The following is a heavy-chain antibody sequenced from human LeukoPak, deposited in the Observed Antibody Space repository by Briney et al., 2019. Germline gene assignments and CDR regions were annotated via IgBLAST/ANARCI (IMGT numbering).Heavy chain of an antibody. V-gene: IGHV3-53*05. CDR2: IYSGGST. D-gene: IGHD3-3*01. J-gene: IGHJ6*03. Sequence: GGSLRLSCAASGFTVSSNYMSWVRQAPGKGLEWGSVIYSGGSTYYADSVKGRLTISRDNSKNTLYLQMNSLRAEDTAVYYCAKDAYDSWSAYYDYHYYMDVWGKGTTVTVSS. CDR1: GFTVSSNY. CDR3: AKDAYDSWSAYYDYHYYMDV.